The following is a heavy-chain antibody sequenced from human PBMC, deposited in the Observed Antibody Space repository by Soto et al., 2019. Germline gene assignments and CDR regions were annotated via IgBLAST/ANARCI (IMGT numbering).Heavy chain of an antibody. D-gene: IGHD3-9*01. V-gene: IGHV4-39*01. CDR3: ARQELGVLRYFDWLLRYFDY. J-gene: IGHJ4*02. CDR1: GGSISSSSYY. Sequence: SETLSLTCTVSGGSISSSSYYWGWIRQPPGKGLEWIGSIYYSGSTYYNPSLKSRVTISVDTSKNQFSLKLSSVTAADTAVYYCARQELGVLRYFDWLLRYFDYWGQGTLVTVSS. CDR2: IYYSGST.